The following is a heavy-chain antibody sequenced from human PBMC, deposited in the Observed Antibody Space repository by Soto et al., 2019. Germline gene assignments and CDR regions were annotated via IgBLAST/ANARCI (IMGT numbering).Heavy chain of an antibody. CDR3: ARAYGSWSYRHFDS. V-gene: IGHV1-69*02. D-gene: IGHD3-10*01. Sequence: QVQLVQSGAEVKKPGSSVKVSCKASGGTFSSYTFNWVRQAPGQGLEWMGRIIPIVNKPNYAQKFQGRVTITADKSTSTAYMELSSLRSEDTAVYYCARAYGSWSYRHFDSWGQETLVTVSS. CDR2: IIPIVNKP. J-gene: IGHJ4*02. CDR1: GGTFSSYT.